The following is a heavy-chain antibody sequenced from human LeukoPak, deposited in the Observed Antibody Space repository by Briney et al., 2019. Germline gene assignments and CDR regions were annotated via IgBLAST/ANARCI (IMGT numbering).Heavy chain of an antibody. Sequence: PRRSLRLSCAASGVTFSSYGMHWVRQAPGKRLGWGAVISYVGSNKYYADSVKGRYTISRDNSNNTLYLQIKRLTAEDSAVYYCAKGTWYYSGGSHYSNSVLDYWGQGELLTVSS. CDR3: AKGTWYYSGGSHYSNSVLDY. CDR1: GVTFSSYG. CDR2: ISYVGSNK. D-gene: IGHD2-15*01. V-gene: IGHV3-30*18. J-gene: IGHJ4*02.